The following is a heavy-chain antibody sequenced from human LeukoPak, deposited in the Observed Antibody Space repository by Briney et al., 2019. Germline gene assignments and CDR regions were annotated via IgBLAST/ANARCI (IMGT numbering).Heavy chain of an antibody. CDR2: IKSKTNGGTI. V-gene: IGHV3-15*01. CDR3: TTGGLWFGEPQPY. D-gene: IGHD3-10*01. J-gene: IGHJ4*02. CDR1: GFSFSSAW. Sequence: GSLRLSCAASGFSFSSAWMSWVRQAPGKGLEWVGRIKSKTNGGTIDYAAPVKGRFTISRDDSKNTLYLQMNSLKTEDTAVYYCTTGGLWFGEPQPYWGQGTLVTVSS.